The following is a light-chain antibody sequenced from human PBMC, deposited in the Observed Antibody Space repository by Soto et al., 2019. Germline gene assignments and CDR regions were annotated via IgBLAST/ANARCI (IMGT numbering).Light chain of an antibody. CDR2: LEGSGGY. CDR1: SGHSSYI. J-gene: IGLJ2*01. V-gene: IGLV4-60*02. CDR3: ETWDSNTRV. Sequence: QAVVTQSSSASASLGSSVKLTCTLSSGHSSYIIAWHQQQPGKAPRYLMKLEGSGGYNKKSGVPDRFSGSSSGADRYLTISNLQFEDEADYYCETWDSNTRVFGGGTKLTVL.